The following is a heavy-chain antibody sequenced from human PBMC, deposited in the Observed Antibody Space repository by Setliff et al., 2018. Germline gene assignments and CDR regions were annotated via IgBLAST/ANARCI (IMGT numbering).Heavy chain of an antibody. CDR3: ARTGTYRYFDS. CDR1: NGSFRGY. CDR2: IHYRGTT. V-gene: IGHV4-39*01. J-gene: IGHJ4*02. D-gene: IGHD1-1*01. Sequence: NPSETLSLTCGVSNGSFRGYWGWIRQPPGKGLEWIGRIHYRGTTYSNVSLASRLTISVDTSKNQFSLQLTSVTAADTAVYYCARTGTYRYFDSWGQGTRVTVSS.